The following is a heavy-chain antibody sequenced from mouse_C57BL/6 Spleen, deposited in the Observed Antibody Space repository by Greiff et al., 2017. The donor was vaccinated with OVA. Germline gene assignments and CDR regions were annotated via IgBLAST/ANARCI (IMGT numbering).Heavy chain of an antibody. J-gene: IGHJ2*01. D-gene: IGHD4-1*01. CDR3: ARSSNWGYFDY. CDR2: IYPSDSET. CDR1: GYTFTSYW. Sequence: QVQLQQPGAELVRPGSSVKLSCKASGYTFTSYWMDWVKQRPGQGLEWIGNIYPSDSETHYNQKFKDKATLTVDKSSSTAYMQLSSLTSEDSAVYYCARSSNWGYFDYWGQGTTLTVSS. V-gene: IGHV1-61*01.